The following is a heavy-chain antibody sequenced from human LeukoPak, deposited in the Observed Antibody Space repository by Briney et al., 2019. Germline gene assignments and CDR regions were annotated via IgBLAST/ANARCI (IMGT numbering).Heavy chain of an antibody. CDR2: IYYSGST. CDR3: ARVARGLRWPNDRPSYTFDI. D-gene: IGHD4-23*01. V-gene: IGHV4-59*01. CDR1: GGSISSYY. J-gene: IGHJ3*02. Sequence: SETLSLTCTVSGGSISSYYWSWIRQPPGKGLEWIGYIYYSGSTNYNPSLKSRVTISVDTSKNQFSLKLSSVTAADTAVYYCARVARGLRWPNDRPSYTFDIWGQGTMVTVSS.